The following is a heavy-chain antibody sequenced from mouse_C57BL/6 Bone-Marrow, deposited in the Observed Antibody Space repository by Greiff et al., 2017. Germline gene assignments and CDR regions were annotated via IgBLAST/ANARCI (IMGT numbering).Heavy chain of an antibody. CDR3: AREGYGRDY. Sequence: EVQLQQSGPELVKPGASVKISCKASGYTFTDYYMNWVKQSHGKSLEWIGDINPNNGGTSYNQKFKGKATLTVDKSSSTAYMELRSLTSEDSAVYYCAREGYGRDYWGQGTTLTVSS. CDR2: INPNNGGT. V-gene: IGHV1-26*01. J-gene: IGHJ2*01. CDR1: GYTFTDYY. D-gene: IGHD2-10*02.